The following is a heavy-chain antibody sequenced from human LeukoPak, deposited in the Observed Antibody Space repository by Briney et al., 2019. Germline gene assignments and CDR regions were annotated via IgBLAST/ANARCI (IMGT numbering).Heavy chain of an antibody. CDR3: ARERDYCSSTSCYTVFDY. Sequence: ASVKVSCKASGGTFSSYAISWVRQAPGQGLEWMGGIIPIFGTANYAQKFQGRVTITADESTSTAYMELSSLRSEDTAVYYCARERDYCSSTSCYTVFDYWGQGTLVIVSS. J-gene: IGHJ4*02. CDR1: GGTFSSYA. V-gene: IGHV1-69*13. D-gene: IGHD2-2*02. CDR2: IIPIFGTA.